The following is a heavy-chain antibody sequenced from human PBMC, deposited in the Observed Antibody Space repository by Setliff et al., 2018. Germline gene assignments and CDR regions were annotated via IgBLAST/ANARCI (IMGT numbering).Heavy chain of an antibody. V-gene: IGHV3-48*01. CDR1: GFTFSNAW. CDR3: ARAVQILGDYYYYMDV. Sequence: GGSLRLSCAASGFTFSNAWMSWVRQAPGKGLEWVSYISRNSNTIDYAVSVTGRFTMSRDNADNSLYLQMNSLRAEDMAVYYCARAVQILGDYYYYMDVWGKGTTVTVSS. D-gene: IGHD1-26*01. J-gene: IGHJ6*03. CDR2: ISRNSNTI.